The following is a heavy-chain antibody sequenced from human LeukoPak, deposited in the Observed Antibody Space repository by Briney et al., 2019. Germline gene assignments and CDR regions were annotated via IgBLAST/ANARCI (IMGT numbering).Heavy chain of an antibody. J-gene: IGHJ4*02. CDR3: ARVGYYDSSGSYYFDY. D-gene: IGHD3-22*01. Sequence: ASVKVSCKASGGTFISYAITWVRQAPGQGLEWMGRIIPILGIANYAQKFQGRVTITADKSTSTAYMELSSLRSEDTAVYYCARVGYYDSSGSYYFDYWGQGTLVTVSS. V-gene: IGHV1-69*04. CDR2: IIPILGIA. CDR1: GGTFISYA.